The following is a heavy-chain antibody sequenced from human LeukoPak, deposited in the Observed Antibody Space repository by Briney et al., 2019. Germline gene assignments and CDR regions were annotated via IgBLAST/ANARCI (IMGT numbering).Heavy chain of an antibody. CDR1: GFTFSSYG. Sequence: GGSLRLSCAASGFTFSSYGMHWVRQAPGKGLEWVAVISYDGSNKYYADSVKGRFTISRDNSKNTLYLQMNRLRAEDTAVYYCAKESSEGFLEWLRPPLGYWGQGTLVTVSS. D-gene: IGHD3-3*01. V-gene: IGHV3-30*18. CDR2: ISYDGSNK. J-gene: IGHJ4*02. CDR3: AKESSEGFLEWLRPPLGY.